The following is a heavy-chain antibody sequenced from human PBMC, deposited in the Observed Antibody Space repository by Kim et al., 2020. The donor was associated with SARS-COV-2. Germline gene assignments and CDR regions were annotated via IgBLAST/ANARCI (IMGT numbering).Heavy chain of an antibody. Sequence: SARSYVDSVKGRFTISRDNAKDSLFLQMNGLRVEDTAVYYCARGSSNVGNFWGQGTLLAVSS. J-gene: IGHJ4*02. CDR3: ARGSSNVGNF. V-gene: IGHV3-7*01. D-gene: IGHD2-15*01. CDR2: SAR.